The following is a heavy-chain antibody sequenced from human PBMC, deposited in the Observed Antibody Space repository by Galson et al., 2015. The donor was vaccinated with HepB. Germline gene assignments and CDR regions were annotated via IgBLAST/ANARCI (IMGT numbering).Heavy chain of an antibody. D-gene: IGHD6-19*01. CDR2: IIPIFGIA. Sequence: SVKVSCKASGGTFSSYAISWVRQAPGQGLEWMGGIIPIFGIANYAQKFQGRVTITADESTSTAYMELSSLRSEDTAVYYCARLGGAVAGPDYYFDYWGQGTLVTVSS. CDR3: ARLGGAVAGPDYYFDY. CDR1: GGTFSSYA. J-gene: IGHJ4*02. V-gene: IGHV1-69*13.